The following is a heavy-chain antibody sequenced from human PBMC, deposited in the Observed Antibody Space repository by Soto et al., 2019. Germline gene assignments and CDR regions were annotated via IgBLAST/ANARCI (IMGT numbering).Heavy chain of an antibody. V-gene: IGHV3-30*18. CDR1: GFTFSSYG. CDR3: AKDRYCSGGSCYAKKSWLQH. D-gene: IGHD2-15*01. J-gene: IGHJ1*01. Sequence: GGSLRLSCAASGFTFSSYGMHWVRQAPGKGLEWVAVISYDGSNKYYADSVKGRFTISRDNSKNTLYLQMNSLRAEDTAVYYCAKDRYCSGGSCYAKKSWLQHWGQGTLVTVSS. CDR2: ISYDGSNK.